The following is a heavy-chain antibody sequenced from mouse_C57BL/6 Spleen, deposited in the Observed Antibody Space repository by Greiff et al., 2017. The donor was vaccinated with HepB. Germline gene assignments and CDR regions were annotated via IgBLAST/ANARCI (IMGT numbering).Heavy chain of an antibody. Sequence: QVQLQQSGPELVKPGASVKISCKASGYAFSSSWMNWVKQRPGKGLEWIGRIYPGDGDTNYNGKFKGKATLTADKSSSTAYMQLSSLTSEDSAVYFCEGIYDGSLYYFDYWGQGTTLTVSS. J-gene: IGHJ2*01. V-gene: IGHV1-82*01. D-gene: IGHD1-1*01. CDR1: GYAFSSSW. CDR3: EGIYDGSLYYFDY. CDR2: IYPGDGDT.